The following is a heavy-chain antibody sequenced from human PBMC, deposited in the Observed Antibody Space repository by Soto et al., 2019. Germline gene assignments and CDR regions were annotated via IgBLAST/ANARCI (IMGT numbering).Heavy chain of an antibody. V-gene: IGHV1-69*12. CDR2: IIPIFRTT. J-gene: IGHJ6*01. CDR3: ARPYSSSLENSYYYSVDV. Sequence: QVQLVQSGAEVKKPGSSVKVSCEASGGTFNSHAISWVRQAPGQGLEWMGGIIPIFRTTNYAQKFQGTLTINEDETTRTAYMELSGLRSDDTAVYYCARPYSSSLENSYYYSVDVWGQGTTVNVSS. D-gene: IGHD6-13*01. CDR1: GGTFNSHA.